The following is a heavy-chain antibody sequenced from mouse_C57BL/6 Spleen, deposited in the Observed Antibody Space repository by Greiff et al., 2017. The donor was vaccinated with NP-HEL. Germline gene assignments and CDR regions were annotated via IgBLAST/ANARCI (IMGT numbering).Heavy chain of an antibody. CDR2: IYPGDGDT. J-gene: IGHJ2*01. CDR1: GYAFSSSW. V-gene: IGHV1-82*01. CDR3: ASSAGTWGYFDY. D-gene: IGHD4-1*01. Sequence: QVQLQQSGPELVKPGASVKISCKASGYAFSSSWLTWVKQRPGKGLEWIGRIYPGDGDTNYNGKFKGKATLTADKSSSTAYMQLSIRTSEDSAVYFCASSAGTWGYFDYWGQGTTLTVSS.